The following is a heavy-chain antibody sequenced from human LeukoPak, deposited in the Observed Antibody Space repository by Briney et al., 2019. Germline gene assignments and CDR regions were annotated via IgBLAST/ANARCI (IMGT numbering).Heavy chain of an antibody. CDR1: GYTFTSYG. Sequence: GASVKVSCKASGYTFTSYGISWVRQAPGQGLEWMGWISAYNGNTNYAQKLQGRVTMTTDTSTSTAYMELSRLRSDDTAVYYCATGAPLGYCSSTSCPYYYYYMDVWGKGTTVTVSS. CDR2: ISAYNGNT. CDR3: ATGAPLGYCSSTSCPYYYYYMDV. D-gene: IGHD2-2*01. J-gene: IGHJ6*03. V-gene: IGHV1-18*01.